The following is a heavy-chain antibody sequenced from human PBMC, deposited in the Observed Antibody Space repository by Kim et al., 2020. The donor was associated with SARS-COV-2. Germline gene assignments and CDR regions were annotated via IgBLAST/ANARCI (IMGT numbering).Heavy chain of an antibody. D-gene: IGHD3-9*01. V-gene: IGHV4-59*01. J-gene: IGHJ3*02. CDR3: ARASYDILTGYPDAFDI. Sequence: LKTRVTISVDTSKHQFSLKLRSVTAADTAVYYCARASYDILTGYPDAFDIWGQGTMVTVSS.